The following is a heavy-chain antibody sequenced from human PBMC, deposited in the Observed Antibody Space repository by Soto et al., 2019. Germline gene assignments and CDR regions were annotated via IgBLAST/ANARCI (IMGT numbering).Heavy chain of an antibody. D-gene: IGHD6-13*01. V-gene: IGHV3-23*01. CDR2: ISGSGGST. Sequence: EVQLLESGGGLVQPGGSLRLSCAASGFTFSSYAMSWVRQAPGKGLEWVSAISGSGGSTYYADSVKGRFTISRDKSKNTLYLQMTSLRAEDTAVYYCAKDLTPPRLKAAGGKNYWGQGTLVTVSS. CDR1: GFTFSSYA. J-gene: IGHJ4*02. CDR3: AKDLTPPRLKAAGGKNY.